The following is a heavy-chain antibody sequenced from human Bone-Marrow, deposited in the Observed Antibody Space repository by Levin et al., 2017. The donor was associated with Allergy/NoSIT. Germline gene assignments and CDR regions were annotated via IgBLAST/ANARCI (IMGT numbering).Heavy chain of an antibody. V-gene: IGHV3-9*01. D-gene: IGHD5-24*01. CDR3: AKDISGDGSNFDH. CDR2: ITWNRGKK. CDR1: GFNVDDYA. J-gene: IGHJ4*02. Sequence: SLKISCAVSGFNVDDYAMHWVRQAPGKGLEWVSGITWNRGKKDYADSVKGRFTISRDNAKNSLCLQMNSLRTEDTALYYCAKDISGDGSNFDHWGQGTLVTVSS.